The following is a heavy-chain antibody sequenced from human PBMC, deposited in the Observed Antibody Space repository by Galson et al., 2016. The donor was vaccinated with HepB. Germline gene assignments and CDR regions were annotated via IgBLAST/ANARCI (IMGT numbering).Heavy chain of an antibody. CDR3: ASLLGGSTFDY. D-gene: IGHD1-26*01. CDR2: IFYYGNT. J-gene: IGHJ4*02. V-gene: IGHV4-39*01. Sequence: SETLSLTCTVSGASISSGSYSWAWIRQPPGEGLEWIGTIFYYGNTYYNPSLKSRVTISVDTSKSQFSLKLRFVTAADTSVYYCASLLGGSTFDYWGQGTLVRVSS. CDR1: GASISSGSYS.